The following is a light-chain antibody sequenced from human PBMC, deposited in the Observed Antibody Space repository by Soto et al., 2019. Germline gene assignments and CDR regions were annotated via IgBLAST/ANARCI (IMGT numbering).Light chain of an antibody. J-gene: IGLJ1*01. Sequence: QSALTQPASVSGSPGQSITISCTGTSSDVGGYNYVSWYQQHPGKAPKLMIYEVSNRPSGVSNRFACSKSGNTASLTISGLQAEDQADYYCSSYTSSSLDYVFGTGTKLTVL. V-gene: IGLV2-14*01. CDR1: SSDVGGYNY. CDR2: EVS. CDR3: SSYTSSSLDYV.